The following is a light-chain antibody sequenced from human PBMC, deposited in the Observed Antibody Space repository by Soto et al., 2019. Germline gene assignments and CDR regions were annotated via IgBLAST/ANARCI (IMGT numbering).Light chain of an antibody. J-gene: IGKJ4*01. CDR1: QGISSV. CDR2: DAS. CDR3: QQFNGYFLT. Sequence: IQMTQSPSSLSASVGDRVTIACRASQGISSVAAWYQQKPGKAPELLIYDASTLESGVPSRFSGSGSGTDFTLTISSLQPEDFATYYCQQFNGYFLTFGGGTKVDIK. V-gene: IGKV1-13*02.